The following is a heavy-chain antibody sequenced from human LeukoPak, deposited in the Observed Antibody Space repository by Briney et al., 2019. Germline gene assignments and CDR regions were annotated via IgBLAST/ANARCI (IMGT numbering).Heavy chain of an antibody. J-gene: IGHJ4*02. CDR3: ANGIDSTGYYPFDY. CDR1: GFTFSSYA. Sequence: PGGSLRLSCAASGFTFSSYAMSWVRQAPGKGLEWVSAISGSVDSTYYADPVKGRLAISRDNSKNTVYLQMNSLRAEDTAVYYCANGIDSTGYYPFDYWGQGTLVTVSS. V-gene: IGHV3-23*01. CDR2: ISGSVDST. D-gene: IGHD3-22*01.